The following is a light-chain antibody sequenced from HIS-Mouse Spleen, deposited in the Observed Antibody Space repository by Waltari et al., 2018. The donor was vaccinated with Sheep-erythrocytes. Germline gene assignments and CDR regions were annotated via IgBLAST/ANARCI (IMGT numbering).Light chain of an antibody. CDR3: CSYAGSYNHV. V-gene: IGLV2-11*01. J-gene: IGLJ1*01. CDR2: DVS. Sequence: QSALTQPRSVSGSPGQSVTISCTGTSSAFGGYTFFPWYQQHPGKAPKLMIYDVSKRPSGVPDRFSGSKSGNTASLTISGLQAEDEADYYCCSYAGSYNHVFATGTKVTVL. CDR1: SSAFGGYTF.